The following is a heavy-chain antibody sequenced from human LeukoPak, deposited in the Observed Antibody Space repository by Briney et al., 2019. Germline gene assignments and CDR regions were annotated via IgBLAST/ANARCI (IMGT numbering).Heavy chain of an antibody. V-gene: IGHV4-4*09. CDR1: GGSISSDY. D-gene: IGHD3-3*01. CDR3: ARHQTYYDFWSGYYTGWFDP. J-gene: IGHJ5*02. Sequence: SVTLSLTCTVSGGSISSDYWSWIRQPPGKGLEWIGYIYTSGSTNYNPSLKSRVTIAVDTSKSQFSLKLSSVTAADTAVYYCARHQTYYDFWSGYYTGWFDPWGQGTLVTVSS. CDR2: IYTSGST.